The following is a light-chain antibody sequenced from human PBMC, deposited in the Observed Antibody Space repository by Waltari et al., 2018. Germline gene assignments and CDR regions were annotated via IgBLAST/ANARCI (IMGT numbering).Light chain of an antibody. V-gene: IGLV1-44*01. CDR2: HNY. J-gene: IGLJ1*01. CDR3: ATWDDSLKGFV. Sequence: QSVLTQPPSASGTPGPRVTIPCSGRTADIGSNTVNWYQHLPGTAPRLLIYHNYYRPSGVPDRFSGSKSGTSASLAISGLQSEDEAVFYCATWDDSLKGFVFGSGTKVTVL. CDR1: TADIGSNT.